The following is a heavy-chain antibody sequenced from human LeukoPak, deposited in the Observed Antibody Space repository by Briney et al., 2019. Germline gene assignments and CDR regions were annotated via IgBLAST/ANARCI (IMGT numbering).Heavy chain of an antibody. CDR3: ARAQYDFWSGYHFDY. J-gene: IGHJ4*02. V-gene: IGHV3-21*01. CDR2: ISSSSSYI. CDR1: GFTFSDNY. Sequence: GGSLRLSCAASGFTFSDNYMNWVRQAPGKGLEWVSSISSSSSYIYYADSVKGRFTISRDNAKNSLYLQMNSLRAEDTAVYYCARAQYDFWSGYHFDYWGQGTLVTVSS. D-gene: IGHD3-3*01.